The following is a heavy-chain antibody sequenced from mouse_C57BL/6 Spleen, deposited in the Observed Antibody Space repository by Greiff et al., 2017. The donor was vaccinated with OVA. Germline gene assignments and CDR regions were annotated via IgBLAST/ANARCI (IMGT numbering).Heavy chain of an antibody. CDR1: GYTFTSYW. V-gene: IGHV1-72*01. CDR3: ARSPTTVGAMDY. Sequence: QQSCKASGYTFTSYWLHWVKQRPGRGLEWIGRIDPNRGGTKYNEKFKSKATLTVDKPSSTAYMQLSSLTSEDSAVYYCARSPTTVGAMDYWGQGTTVTVSS. J-gene: IGHJ4*01. CDR2: IDPNRGGT. D-gene: IGHD1-1*01.